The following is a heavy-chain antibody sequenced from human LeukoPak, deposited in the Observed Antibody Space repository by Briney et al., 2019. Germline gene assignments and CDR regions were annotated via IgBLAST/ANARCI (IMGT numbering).Heavy chain of an antibody. V-gene: IGHV1-69*04. D-gene: IGHD1-1*01. CDR1: GGTFSSYA. CDR2: IIPILGIA. CDR3: ASLPYRNDGHY. Sequence: SVKISCKASGGTFSSYAISWVRQAPGQGLEWMGRIIPILGIANYAQKFQGRVTITADKSTSTAYMELSSLRSEDTAVYYCASLPYRNDGHYWGQGTLVTVSS. J-gene: IGHJ4*02.